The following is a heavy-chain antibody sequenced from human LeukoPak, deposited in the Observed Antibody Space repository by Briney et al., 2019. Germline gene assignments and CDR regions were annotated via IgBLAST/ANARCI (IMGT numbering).Heavy chain of an antibody. V-gene: IGHV3-11*04. J-gene: IGHJ4*02. CDR1: GFTFSDAW. Sequence: PGGSLRLSCAASGFTFSDAWMSWVRQAPGKGLEWVSYINGGGSPIFYADSVRGRSTISRDNAKNSLHLQMNSLRAEDTAVYYCVRDNPRCCGVIPVNIDDYWGQGTLVTVSS. CDR2: INGGGSPI. CDR3: VRDNPRCCGVIPVNIDDY. D-gene: IGHD2-21*01.